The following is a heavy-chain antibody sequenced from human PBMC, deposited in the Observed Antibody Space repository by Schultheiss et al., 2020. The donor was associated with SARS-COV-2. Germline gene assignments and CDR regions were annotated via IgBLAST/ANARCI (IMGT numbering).Heavy chain of an antibody. CDR3: ARVIVGGYYYYMDV. CDR1: GGSISSYY. Sequence: GSLRLSCTVSGGSISSYYWSWIRQPPGKGLEWIGEINHSGSTNYNPSLKSRVTISVDTSKNQFSLKLSSVTAADTAVYYCARVIVGGYYYYMDVWGKGTTVTVSS. D-gene: IGHD2-15*01. CDR2: INHSGST. V-gene: IGHV4-59*01. J-gene: IGHJ6*03.